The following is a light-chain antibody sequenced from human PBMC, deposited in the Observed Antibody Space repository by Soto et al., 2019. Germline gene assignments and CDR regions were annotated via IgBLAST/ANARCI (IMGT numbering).Light chain of an antibody. J-gene: IGLJ1*01. Sequence: QSALTQPASVSGSPGQSITISCAGTSRDVGGYNYVSWYQQYPGKAPKVIISEVTDRPSGVSNRFSGSKSGNTASLTISGLQAEDEAEYYCSSYTNINTRACVFGTGTKLTVL. CDR2: EVT. CDR3: SSYTNINTRACV. V-gene: IGLV2-14*01. CDR1: SRDVGGYNY.